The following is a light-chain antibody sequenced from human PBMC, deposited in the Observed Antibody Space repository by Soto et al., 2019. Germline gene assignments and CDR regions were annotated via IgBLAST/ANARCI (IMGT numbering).Light chain of an antibody. V-gene: IGKV3-20*01. CDR3: QQYDSSPYT. J-gene: IGKJ2*01. CDR2: GAS. Sequence: EIVLTQSPGTLSLSPGERATLSCRASQSVNSIYLAWYQQKPGQAPRLLIYGASSRETGIPDTFSGSGSGTDITLTISRLEPEDFAVYYCQQYDSSPYTFGQGTKLEIK. CDR1: QSVNSIY.